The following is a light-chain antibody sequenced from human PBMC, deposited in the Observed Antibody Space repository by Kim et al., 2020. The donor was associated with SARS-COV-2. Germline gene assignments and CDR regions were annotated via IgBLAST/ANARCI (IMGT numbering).Light chain of an antibody. CDR1: QSVSSSY. V-gene: IGKV3-20*01. J-gene: IGKJ4*01. Sequence: PWERATLSCRASQSVSSSYLAWYQQKPGQAPRLLIYGASSRATGIPDRFSGSGSGTDFTLTISRLEPEDFAVYYCQQYGSSPLTFGGGTKVDIK. CDR3: QQYGSSPLT. CDR2: GAS.